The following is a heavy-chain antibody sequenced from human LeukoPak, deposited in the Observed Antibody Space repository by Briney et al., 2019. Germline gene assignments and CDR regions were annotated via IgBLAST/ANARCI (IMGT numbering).Heavy chain of an antibody. J-gene: IGHJ4*02. Sequence: GGSLRLSCAASGFTFTSYSMNWVRQAPGKGLEWVSSISSSSSYIYYADSVKGRFTISRDNAKNSLYLQMNSLRAEDTAVYYCARDTPSRPDFDYYDSSGYLDYWGQGTLVTVSS. V-gene: IGHV3-21*01. CDR2: ISSSSSYI. CDR1: GFTFTSYS. D-gene: IGHD3-22*01. CDR3: ARDTPSRPDFDYYDSSGYLDY.